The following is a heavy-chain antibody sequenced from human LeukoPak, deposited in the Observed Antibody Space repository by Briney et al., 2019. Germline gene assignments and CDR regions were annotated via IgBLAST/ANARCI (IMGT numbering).Heavy chain of an antibody. J-gene: IGHJ4*02. CDR2: IIPIFGTA. D-gene: IGHD6-13*01. CDR3: ARVGVAAAGTTGYFDY. CDR1: GATFSSYA. Sequence: ASVKLSCKASGATFSSYAISWVRQAPGQGLEWMGGIIPIFGTANYAQKFQGRVTITADESTSTAYMELSSLRSEDTAVYYCARVGVAAAGTTGYFDYWGQGTLVTVSS. V-gene: IGHV1-69*13.